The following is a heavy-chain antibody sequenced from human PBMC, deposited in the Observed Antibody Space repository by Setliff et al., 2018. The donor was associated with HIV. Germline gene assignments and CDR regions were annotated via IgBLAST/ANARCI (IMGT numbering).Heavy chain of an antibody. V-gene: IGHV1-69-2*01. D-gene: IGHD3-10*01. Sequence: VASVKVSCKASGYIFTDYYMHWVQQAPGQGLEWMGRVDPQDGETKYAEKFQGRVTITADTSTDTSDMELSSLRSEDTAVYYCATSGTYYYGSGSYHASGYWGQGTLVTVSS. J-gene: IGHJ4*02. CDR3: ATSGTYYYGSGSYHASGY. CDR1: GYIFTDYY. CDR2: VDPQDGET.